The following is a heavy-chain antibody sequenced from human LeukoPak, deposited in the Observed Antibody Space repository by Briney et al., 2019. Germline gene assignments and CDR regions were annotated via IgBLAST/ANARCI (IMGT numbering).Heavy chain of an antibody. J-gene: IGHJ4*02. CDR2: IYHSGST. V-gene: IGHV4-30-2*01. D-gene: IGHD1-26*01. CDR1: GGSISSGGYY. Sequence: PSQTLSLTCTVSGGSISSGGYYWSWIRQPPGKGLEWIGYIYHSGSTYYNPSLKSRVTISVDRSKNQFSLKLSSVTAADTAVYYCARQVGSYLNDYWGQGTLVTVSS. CDR3: ARQVGSYLNDY.